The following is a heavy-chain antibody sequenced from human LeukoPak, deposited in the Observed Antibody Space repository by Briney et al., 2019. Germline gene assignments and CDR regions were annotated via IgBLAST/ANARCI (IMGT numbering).Heavy chain of an antibody. CDR1: GFNFSNYS. V-gene: IGHV3-21*01. CDR3: ARDYGGSSPFDY. J-gene: IGHJ4*02. D-gene: IGHD4-23*01. Sequence: GGSLRLSCAASGFNFSNYSMKWVRQAPGKGLEWVSSISSSSSFIYYTDSVRGRFTISRDSAKNSLYLQMNSLRAEDTAVYYCARDYGGSSPFDYWGQGTLVTVSS. CDR2: ISSSSSFI.